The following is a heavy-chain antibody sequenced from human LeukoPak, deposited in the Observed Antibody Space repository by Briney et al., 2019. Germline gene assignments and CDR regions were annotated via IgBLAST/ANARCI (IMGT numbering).Heavy chain of an antibody. CDR3: ARPVLYTMIVVAQNWYFDL. CDR1: GGSFSGYY. D-gene: IGHD3-22*01. CDR2: INHSGST. V-gene: IGHV4-34*01. Sequence: RASETLSLTCAVYGGSFSGYYWSWIRQPPGKGLEWIGEINHSGSTNYNPSLKSRVTISVDTSKNQFSLKLSSVTAADTAVYYCARPVLYTMIVVAQNWYFDLWGRGTLVTVSS. J-gene: IGHJ2*01.